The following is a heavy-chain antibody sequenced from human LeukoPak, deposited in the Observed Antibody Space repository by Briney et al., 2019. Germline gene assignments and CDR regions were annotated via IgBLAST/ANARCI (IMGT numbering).Heavy chain of an antibody. Sequence: PSEPLSLTCTVSGGSISSRSYYWGWIRQPPGTGLEWIGSIYYTGSTYYNPSLKSRVTISVDTSKNQFSLKLNSVTAADTAVYYCARHPGAFDIWGQGTMVTVSS. CDR3: ARHPGAFDI. V-gene: IGHV4-39*01. J-gene: IGHJ3*02. CDR1: GGSISSRSYY. CDR2: IYYTGST.